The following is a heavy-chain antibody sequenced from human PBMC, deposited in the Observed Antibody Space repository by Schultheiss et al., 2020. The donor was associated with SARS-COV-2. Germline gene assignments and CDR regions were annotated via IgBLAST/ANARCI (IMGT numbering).Heavy chain of an antibody. Sequence: GGSLRLSCAASGFSFSDNGMSWVRQAPGKGLEWVSAISGGGGVKSYADSVKGRFSISRDNVNNILYLQVNSLRAEDTAVYYCAKDLKNYYGSGFDYWGQGTLVIVSS. CDR1: GFSFSDNG. V-gene: IGHV3-23*01. CDR3: AKDLKNYYGSGFDY. CDR2: ISGGGGVK. J-gene: IGHJ4*02. D-gene: IGHD3-10*01.